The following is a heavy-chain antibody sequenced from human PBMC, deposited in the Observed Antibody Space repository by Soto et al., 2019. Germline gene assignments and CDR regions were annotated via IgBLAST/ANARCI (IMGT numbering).Heavy chain of an antibody. D-gene: IGHD2-15*01. CDR2: ISSSSSTI. CDR3: ARDIVVVVAATRYGMDV. Sequence: PGGSLRLSCAASGCPFSSYSMKWVRQAPGKGLERVSYISSSSSTIYYADYVKGRFTISRDNAKNSLYLQMNSLRDEDTAVYYCARDIVVVVAATRYGMDVWGQGTTVTVSS. J-gene: IGHJ6*02. V-gene: IGHV3-48*02. CDR1: GCPFSSYS.